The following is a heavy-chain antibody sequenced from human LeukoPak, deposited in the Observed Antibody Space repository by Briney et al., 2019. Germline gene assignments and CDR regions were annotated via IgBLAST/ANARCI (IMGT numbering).Heavy chain of an antibody. CDR2: ISYDGSNK. J-gene: IGHJ6*02. Sequence: GRSLRLSCAASGFTFSSYGMHWVRQAPGKGLEWVAVISYDGSNKYYADSVKGRFTISRDNSKNTLYLQMNSLRAEATAVYYCARDRRLSKSWRSYCCVMDVWGQGTTVTVSS. V-gene: IGHV3-30*03. D-gene: IGHD6-25*01. CDR1: GFTFSSYG. CDR3: ARDRRLSKSWRSYCCVMDV.